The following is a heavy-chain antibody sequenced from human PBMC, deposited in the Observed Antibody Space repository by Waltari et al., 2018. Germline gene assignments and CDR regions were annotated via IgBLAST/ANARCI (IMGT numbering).Heavy chain of an antibody. CDR1: GFTFSSYD. Sequence: EVQLVESGGGLVQPGGSLRLSCAAAGFTFSSYDMHWVGQATGKGLETVSAIGTAGDTYYLGSVKGRFTITRENAKKSLYLQMNSRGAGDTAMYDCARATTYAFDIWGQGTMVTVSS. CDR3: ARATTYAFDI. V-gene: IGHV3-13*01. CDR2: IGTAGDT. J-gene: IGHJ3*02.